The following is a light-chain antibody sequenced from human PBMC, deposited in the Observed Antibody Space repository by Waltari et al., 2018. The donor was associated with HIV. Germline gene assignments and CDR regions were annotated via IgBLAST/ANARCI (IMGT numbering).Light chain of an antibody. J-gene: IGLJ2*01. CDR1: SSNIGTNT. V-gene: IGLV1-44*01. CDR3: AAWDDSLNGVL. CDR2: SNN. Sequence: QSVLTQPPSASGPPGQRVTISCSGGSSNIGTNTVNWYQQLPGTAPKLLIYSNNQRPSGVPGGFSGSKAGTSASLAISGLQSEDEADYHCAAWDDSLNGVLFGGGTKLTVL.